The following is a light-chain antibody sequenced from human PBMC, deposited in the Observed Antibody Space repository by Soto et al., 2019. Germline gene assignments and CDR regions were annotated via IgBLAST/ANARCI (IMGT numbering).Light chain of an antibody. CDR3: SSYTSTNTLI. V-gene: IGLV2-14*01. Sequence: QSALTQPASVSGSPGQSITISCTGTNSDIGNYNYVSWYQQHPGKAPKLMIYEVTYRPSGVSDRFSGSKSGNTASLTISGLQADDEADYYCSSYTSTNTLIFGGGTQLTVL. J-gene: IGLJ7*01. CDR1: NSDIGNYNY. CDR2: EVT.